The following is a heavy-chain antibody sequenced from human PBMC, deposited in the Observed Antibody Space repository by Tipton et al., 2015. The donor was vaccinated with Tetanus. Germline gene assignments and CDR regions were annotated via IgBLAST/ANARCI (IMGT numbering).Heavy chain of an antibody. Sequence: TLSLTCTVSGGSISSYYWSWIRQPPGKGLEWIGYIYYSGSTNYNPSLKSRVTISVDTSKNQFSLKLSSVTAADTAVYYCARGVRIAVAGTNYYYYGMDVWGQGTTVTVSS. CDR1: GGSISSYY. CDR2: IYYSGST. D-gene: IGHD6-19*01. V-gene: IGHV4-59*01. CDR3: ARGVRIAVAGTNYYYYGMDV. J-gene: IGHJ6*02.